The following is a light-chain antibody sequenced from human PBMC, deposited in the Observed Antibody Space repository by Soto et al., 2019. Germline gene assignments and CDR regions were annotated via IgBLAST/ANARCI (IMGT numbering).Light chain of an antibody. CDR2: EVT. CDR3: YSYTTTNTWL. Sequence: QSALTQPASMSGSPGQSITISCAGTSNDVGAYNYVSWYQHHSGQAPKLMIYEVTIRPSGVSPRFSGSKSANTASLTISGLQAEDEADYYCYSYTTTNTWLFGGGTQLTVL. CDR1: SNDVGAYNY. J-gene: IGLJ2*01. V-gene: IGLV2-14*01.